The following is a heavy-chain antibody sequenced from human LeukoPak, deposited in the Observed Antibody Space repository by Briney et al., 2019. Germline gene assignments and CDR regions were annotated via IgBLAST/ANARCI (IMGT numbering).Heavy chain of an antibody. CDR3: AKDKGGDIVVVRGMDV. CDR1: GFTFSSYG. CDR2: ISYDGSNK. J-gene: IGHJ6*02. Sequence: GGTLRLSCAASGFTFSSYGMHWVPQAPGKRLERVAVISYDGSNKYYADSVKGRFTISRDNSKNTLYLQMNSLRAEETAVYYCAKDKGGDIVVVRGMDVWGQGTTVTVSS. D-gene: IGHD2-2*01. V-gene: IGHV3-30*18.